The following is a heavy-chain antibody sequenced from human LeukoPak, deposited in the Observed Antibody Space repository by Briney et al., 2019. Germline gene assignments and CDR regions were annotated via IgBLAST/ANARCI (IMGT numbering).Heavy chain of an antibody. CDR3: ARVVRYFDWLLPDYYYMDV. J-gene: IGHJ6*03. CDR2: INPNSGGT. D-gene: IGHD3-9*01. Sequence: ASVKVSCKASGYTFTGYYMHWVRQAPGQGLEWMGWINPNSGGTNYAQKFQGRVTITADKSTSTAYMELSSLRSEDTAVYYCARVVRYFDWLLPDYYYMDVWGKGTTVTVSS. V-gene: IGHV1-2*02. CDR1: GYTFTGYY.